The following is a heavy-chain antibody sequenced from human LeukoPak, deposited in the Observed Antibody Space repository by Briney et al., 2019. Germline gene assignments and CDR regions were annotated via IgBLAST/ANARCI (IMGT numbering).Heavy chain of an antibody. V-gene: IGHV3-30*04. CDR1: GFILNSYA. CDR3: ARSNVAGSVSYLYGVDV. D-gene: IGHD6-19*01. Sequence: GGSLRLSCAASGFILNSYAMSWVRQAPGQGLEWVALILHDEGFESYADTVKGRFTISSDTSKNTVYLQMDSLRAEDTAVYYCARSNVAGSVSYLYGVDVWGQGTTATVSS. J-gene: IGHJ6*02. CDR2: ILHDEGFE.